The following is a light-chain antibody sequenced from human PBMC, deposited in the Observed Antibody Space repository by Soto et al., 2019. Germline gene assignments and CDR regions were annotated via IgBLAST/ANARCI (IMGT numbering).Light chain of an antibody. CDR1: QSVSSNY. CDR2: GAS. CDR3: HQYGGSPTWT. Sequence: EIVLTQSPGTLSLSPGERATLSYRASQSVSSNYLAWYQQKPGQAPRLLMYGASNRATGIPDRFSGSGSGTDFSLTISRLEPEDFAVYYCHQYGGSPTWTFGQGTKVENK. V-gene: IGKV3-20*01. J-gene: IGKJ1*01.